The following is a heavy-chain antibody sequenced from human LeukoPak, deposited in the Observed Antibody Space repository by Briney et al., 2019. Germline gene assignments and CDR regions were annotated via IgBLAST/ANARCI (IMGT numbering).Heavy chain of an antibody. J-gene: IGHJ4*02. CDR1: GGSISSYY. Sequence: SETLSLTCTVSGGSISSYYWSWIRQPPGKGLEWIGSIYYSGSTYYNPSLKSRVTISVDTSKNQFSLKLSSVTAADTAVYYCARHSSGYYDIDYWGQGTLVTVSS. D-gene: IGHD3-22*01. V-gene: IGHV4-39*01. CDR3: ARHSSGYYDIDY. CDR2: IYYSGST.